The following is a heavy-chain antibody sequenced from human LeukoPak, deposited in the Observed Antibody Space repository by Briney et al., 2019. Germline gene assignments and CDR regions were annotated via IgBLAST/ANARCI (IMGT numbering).Heavy chain of an antibody. D-gene: IGHD6-13*01. J-gene: IGHJ3*02. CDR1: GYTFTSYG. Sequence: VASVKVSCKASGYTFTSYGISWVRQAPGQGLEWMGWISAYNGNTNYAQKLQGRVTMTTDTSTSTAYMELRSLRSDDTAVYYCAKDRSIAAGDDAFDIWGQGTVVTVSS. V-gene: IGHV1-18*01. CDR3: AKDRSIAAGDDAFDI. CDR2: ISAYNGNT.